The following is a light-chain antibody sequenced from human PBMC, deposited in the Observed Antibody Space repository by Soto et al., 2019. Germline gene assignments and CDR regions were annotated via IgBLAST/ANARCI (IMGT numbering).Light chain of an antibody. CDR2: DAS. J-gene: IGKJ4*01. Sequence: EIVLTQSPATLSLSPGESATLSCRASQSVTTSLAWYQQKPGQAPRLLIYDASNRAIGIPARFSGSGSGTDFTLNISSLEPEDFAVYYCQQRSDWPPLTFGGGTKVELK. V-gene: IGKV3-11*01. CDR3: QQRSDWPPLT. CDR1: QSVTTS.